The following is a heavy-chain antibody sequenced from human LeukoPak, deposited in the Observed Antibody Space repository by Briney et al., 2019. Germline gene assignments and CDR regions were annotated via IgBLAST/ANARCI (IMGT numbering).Heavy chain of an antibody. CDR2: IIPIFGTA. Sequence: SVKVSCKASGGTFSSYAISWVRQAPGQGLEWMGGIIPIFGTANYAQKFQGRVTITADESTSTAYMELSSLRSEDTAVYYCARGGYSSSWYDAFDIWGQGTMVTVSS. J-gene: IGHJ3*02. CDR1: GGTFSSYA. D-gene: IGHD6-13*01. V-gene: IGHV1-69*01. CDR3: ARGGYSSSWYDAFDI.